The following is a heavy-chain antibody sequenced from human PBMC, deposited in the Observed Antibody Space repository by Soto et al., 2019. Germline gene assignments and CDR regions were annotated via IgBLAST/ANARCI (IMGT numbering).Heavy chain of an antibody. CDR1: GFTFSSYS. D-gene: IGHD1-1*01. J-gene: IGHJ4*02. Sequence: VQLVESGGGLVQPGGSLRLSCAASGFTFSSYSMNWVRQAPGKGLEWISYISSSSNTIYYADSVKGRFTISRDNAKNSLYLQMNTLRAEDTAVYYCARRGTYYLDYWGQGTLVTVSS. V-gene: IGHV3-48*01. CDR2: ISSSSNTI. CDR3: ARRGTYYLDY.